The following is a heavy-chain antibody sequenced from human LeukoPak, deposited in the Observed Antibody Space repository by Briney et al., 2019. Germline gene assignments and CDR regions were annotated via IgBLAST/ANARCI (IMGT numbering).Heavy chain of an antibody. D-gene: IGHD3-3*01. CDR2: ISGTSSSI. J-gene: IGHJ4*02. CDR1: GFTFSTHR. Sequence: GGSLRLSCVASGFTFSTHRMTWVRQAPGKGLEWVSSISGTSSSIYYADSVEGRFTISRDNAKNSLYLQMNSLRVEDTAVYYCAKGFPYDFWSAFDYWGQGTLVTVSS. CDR3: AKGFPYDFWSAFDY. V-gene: IGHV3-21*01.